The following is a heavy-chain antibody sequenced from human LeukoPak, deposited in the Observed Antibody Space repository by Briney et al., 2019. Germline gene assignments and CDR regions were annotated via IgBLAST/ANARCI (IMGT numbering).Heavy chain of an antibody. J-gene: IGHJ6*02. D-gene: IGHD3-16*01. CDR1: GGSMSRYY. Sequence: LSLTCTVSGGSMSRYYWSWIRQPPGKGPEWVGFIRSKAYGGTTEYAASVKGRFTISRDDSKSIAYLQMNSLKTEDAAIYYCTFGSYYYYAMDVWGQGTTVTVSS. V-gene: IGHV3-49*03. CDR2: IRSKAYGGTT. CDR3: TFGSYYYYAMDV.